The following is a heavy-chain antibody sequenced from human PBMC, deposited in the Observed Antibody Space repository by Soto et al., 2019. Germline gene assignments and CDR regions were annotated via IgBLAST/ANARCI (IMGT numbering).Heavy chain of an antibody. Sequence: QMQLEEFGGGVAQPGRSLRLSCAASGFSFNTYVMHWVRQAPGKGLEWVAGISHDGSSQHYAGSVEGRFTISRDNSRSTLNLQMHSLTDEDTAVYHCATEDESSGHAGTFHHWGQGTVVTVSS. CDR1: GFSFNTYV. D-gene: IGHD3-22*01. CDR2: ISHDGSSQ. CDR3: ATEDESSGHAGTFHH. V-gene: IGHV3-30-3*01. J-gene: IGHJ1*01.